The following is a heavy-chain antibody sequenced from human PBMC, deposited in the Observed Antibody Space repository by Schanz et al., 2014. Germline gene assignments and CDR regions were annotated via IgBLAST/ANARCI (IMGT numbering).Heavy chain of an antibody. V-gene: IGHV3-43*01. CDR1: GFSFDDYT. Sequence: EVQLVESGGVVVQPGGSLTLSCAASGFSFDDYTMHWVRQAPGKGLEWVSLIGWDGGSTYYADSVKGRFTISRDNSKNSLYLQMNSLRTEDTALYYCAKDYNTAMISGLSDWGQGTLVTVSS. CDR2: IGWDGGST. D-gene: IGHD5-18*01. J-gene: IGHJ4*02. CDR3: AKDYNTAMISGLSD.